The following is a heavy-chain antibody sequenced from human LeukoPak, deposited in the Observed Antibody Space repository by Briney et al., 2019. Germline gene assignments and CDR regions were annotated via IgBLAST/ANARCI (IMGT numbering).Heavy chain of an antibody. V-gene: IGHV3-23*01. D-gene: IGHD7-27*01. J-gene: IGHJ4*02. CDR2: TSGSGTST. CDR3: TTVRATWGY. Sequence: PGGSLRLSCAASGFTFSTYAMSWVRQAPGMGLEWVSGTSGSGTSTYYADSVKGRFTISRDNSKNTLYLQMNSLRADDTAVYYCTTVRATWGYWGRGTLVTVSS. CDR1: GFTFSTYA.